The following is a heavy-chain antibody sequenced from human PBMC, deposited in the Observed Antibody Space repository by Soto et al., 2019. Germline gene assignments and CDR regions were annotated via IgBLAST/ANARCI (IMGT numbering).Heavy chain of an antibody. D-gene: IGHD6-13*01. CDR2: IDPSDSYT. J-gene: IGHJ6*02. Sequence: PGEPLKISCKGSGYSFTSYWISWVRQMPGKGLEWMGRIDPSDSYTNYSPSFQGHVTISADKSISTAYLQWSSLKASGTAMYYCSRRIAAAGTYYYGMDVWGQGTTVTVSS. CDR3: SRRIAAAGTYYYGMDV. CDR1: GYSFTSYW. V-gene: IGHV5-10-1*01.